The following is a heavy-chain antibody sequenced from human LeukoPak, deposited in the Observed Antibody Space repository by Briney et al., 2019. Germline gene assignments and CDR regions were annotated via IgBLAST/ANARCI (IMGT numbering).Heavy chain of an antibody. CDR1: GFTFSSYS. D-gene: IGHD3-22*01. CDR3: ARDRGYYVFDY. CDR2: ISGSGGST. Sequence: KPGGSLRLSCAASGFTFSSYSMNWVRQAPGKGLEWVSAISGSGGSTYYADSVKGRFTISRDNAQNSLYLQMNSLRAEDTAVYYCARDRGYYVFDYWGQGTLVTVSS. V-gene: IGHV3-21*01. J-gene: IGHJ4*02.